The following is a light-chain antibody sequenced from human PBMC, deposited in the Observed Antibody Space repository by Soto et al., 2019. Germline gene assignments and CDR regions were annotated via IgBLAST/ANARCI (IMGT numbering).Light chain of an antibody. CDR3: SSYAGSNNLV. CDR1: SSDVGGYNY. Sequence: QSVLTQPPSASGSPGQSVTISCTGTSSDVGGYNYVSWYQQHPGKAPKLMIYEVSKRPSGVPDRFSGSKSGNTASLTVSGIQAEDEADSFCSSYAGSNNLVFGGGTQLTAL. CDR2: EVS. J-gene: IGLJ2*01. V-gene: IGLV2-8*01.